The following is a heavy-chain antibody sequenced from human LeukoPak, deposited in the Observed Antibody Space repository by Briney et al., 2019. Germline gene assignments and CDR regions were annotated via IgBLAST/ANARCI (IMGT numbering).Heavy chain of an antibody. CDR2: IYYSGST. V-gene: IGHV4-30-4*08. CDR3: ARESGGSYYSSFDY. Sequence: SETLSLTCTVSGGSISSGDYYWSWIRQPPGKGLEWIGYIYYSGSTYYNPSPKSRVTISVDTSKNQFSLKLSSVTAADTAVYYCARESGGSYYSSFDYWGQGTLVTVSS. CDR1: GGSISSGDYY. D-gene: IGHD1-26*01. J-gene: IGHJ4*02.